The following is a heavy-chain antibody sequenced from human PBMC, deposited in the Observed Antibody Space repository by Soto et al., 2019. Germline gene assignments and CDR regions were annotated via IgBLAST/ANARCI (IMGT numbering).Heavy chain of an antibody. CDR3: ASQIYSSGGTYGMDV. CDR2: IIPIFGTA. CDR1: GGTFSSYA. V-gene: IGHV1-69*12. J-gene: IGHJ6*02. D-gene: IGHD6-19*01. Sequence: QVQLVQSGAEVKKPGSSVKVSCKASGGTFSSYAISWVRQAPGQGLEWMGGIIPIFGTANYAQKFQGRVTITADESRSYAYMELSSLRAEDTAVYYCASQIYSSGGTYGMDVWGQGSTVTVSS.